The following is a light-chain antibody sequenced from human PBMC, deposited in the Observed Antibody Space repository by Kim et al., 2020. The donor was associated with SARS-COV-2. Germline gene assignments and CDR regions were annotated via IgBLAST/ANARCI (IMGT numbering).Light chain of an antibody. CDR1: QSVSDIH. V-gene: IGKV3-20*01. CDR3: QQYAESSAT. CDR2: GIS. J-gene: IGKJ1*01. Sequence: SPGERATLSCRASQSVSDIHLAWYQQKPGQAPRLIIYGISNRATDIPDRFSGSGAGTDFTLTISRVEPEDFAVYYCQQYAESSATFGQGTKVDIK.